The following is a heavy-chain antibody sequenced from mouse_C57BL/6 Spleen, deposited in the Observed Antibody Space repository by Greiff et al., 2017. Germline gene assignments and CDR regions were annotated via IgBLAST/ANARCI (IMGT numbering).Heavy chain of an antibody. CDR1: GYTFTGYY. CDR3: ARGGHCYGSSDARDY. CDR2: FNPYNGGT. V-gene: IGHV1-19*01. Sequence: EVQLKQSGPVLVKPGASVKMSCKASGYTFTGYYMNCVKQSLGQNLQWIGVFNPYNGGTSYNQKFKGKATLTVDKSSSTAYMELNSLTSEDSEVCDRARGGHCYGSSDARDYGGQGTSGTGS. D-gene: IGHD1-1*01. J-gene: IGHJ4*01.